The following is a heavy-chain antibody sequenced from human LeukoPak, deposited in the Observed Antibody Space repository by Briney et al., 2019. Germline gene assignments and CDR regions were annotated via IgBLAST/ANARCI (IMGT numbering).Heavy chain of an antibody. CDR2: ISSSGSTI. CDR1: GFTFSDYY. Sequence: VGSPRLSCAASGFTFSDYYMSWICQAPGERLWWVSYISSSGSTIYYADSVKGRFTISRDNAKNSLYLQMNSLRAEDTAVYYCARDGQQWLVGGLDYWGQGTLVTVSS. D-gene: IGHD6-19*01. V-gene: IGHV3-11*01. CDR3: ARDGQQWLVGGLDY. J-gene: IGHJ4*02.